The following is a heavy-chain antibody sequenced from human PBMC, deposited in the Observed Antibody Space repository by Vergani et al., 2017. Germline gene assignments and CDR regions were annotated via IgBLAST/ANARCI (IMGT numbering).Heavy chain of an antibody. CDR1: GFTFSSYA. V-gene: IGHV3-23*04. J-gene: IGHJ4*02. CDR2: ISGSGGST. Sequence: EVQLVESGGGLVQPGGSLRLSCAASGFTFSSYAMSWVRQAPGKGLEWVSAISGSGGSTYYADSVKGRFTISRDNSKNTLYLQMNSLRAEDTAVYYCARDEAFYLGYCSGGSCYSLDYWGQGTLVTVSS. D-gene: IGHD2-15*01. CDR3: ARDEAFYLGYCSGGSCYSLDY.